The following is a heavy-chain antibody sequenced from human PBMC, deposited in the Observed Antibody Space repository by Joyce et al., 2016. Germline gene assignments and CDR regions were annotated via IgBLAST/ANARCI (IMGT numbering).Heavy chain of an antibody. D-gene: IGHD3-16*01. CDR1: GDSVSRYY. CDR3: AKDGGSGVSYYYIDV. V-gene: IGHV4-59*02. CDR2: GFHSGSA. Sequence: QVQLQESGPGLVKPSETLSLICSVSGDSVSRYYWSWLLQSPGKGLEWIGCGFHSGSANYNPSLKSRVTFSVDTSKNQFSLTLSSVTAADTAVYYCAKDGGSGVSYYYIDVWGKGTTVTVSS. J-gene: IGHJ6*03.